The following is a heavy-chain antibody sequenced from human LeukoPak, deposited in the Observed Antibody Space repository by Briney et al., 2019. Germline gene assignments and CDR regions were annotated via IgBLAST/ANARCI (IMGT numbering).Heavy chain of an antibody. J-gene: IGHJ6*03. Sequence: GWSLRLSCAASGFTFDDYVISWVRPAPGKGLEWVSGINRNGGSTGYADSVKGRVTISRDKAKNTMYLRMSRLRAEDTAVYYCAKAPAAHYYCYYYMDVWGKGTTVTVSS. CDR3: AKAPAAHYYCYYYMDV. CDR2: INRNGGST. V-gene: IGHV3-20*04. D-gene: IGHD6-13*01. CDR1: GFTFDDYV.